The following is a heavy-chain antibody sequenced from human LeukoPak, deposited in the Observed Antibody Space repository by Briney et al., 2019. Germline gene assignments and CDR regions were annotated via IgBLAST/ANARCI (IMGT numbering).Heavy chain of an antibody. CDR2: ISSSGSTI. CDR3: ARGRCSSGWRGLYYYYYGMDV. V-gene: IGHV3-48*03. Sequence: PGGSLRLSCAASGFTFSGYEMNWVRQAPGKGLEWVSYISSSGSTIYYADSVKGRFTISRDNAKNSLYLQMNSLRAEDTAVYYCARGRCSSGWRGLYYYYYGMDVWGQGTTVTVSS. J-gene: IGHJ6*02. CDR1: GFTFSGYE. D-gene: IGHD6-19*01.